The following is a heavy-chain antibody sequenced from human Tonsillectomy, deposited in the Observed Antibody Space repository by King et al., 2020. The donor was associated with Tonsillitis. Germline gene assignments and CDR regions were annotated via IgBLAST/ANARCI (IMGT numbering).Heavy chain of an antibody. CDR2: LYWDYDK. Sequence: TFKESCPTLVKPTQTLTLTFTFSGFSLSTSAVGVGWIRQPPGKALEWLALLYWDYDKRYSPSLHNRLTITQDTSQNQVVLTMTNMDPLDTATYYCVHHISGWYAVDYWGQGTLVTVSS. J-gene: IGHJ4*02. V-gene: IGHV2-5*02. CDR1: GFSLSTSAVG. D-gene: IGHD6-19*01. CDR3: VHHISGWYAVDY.